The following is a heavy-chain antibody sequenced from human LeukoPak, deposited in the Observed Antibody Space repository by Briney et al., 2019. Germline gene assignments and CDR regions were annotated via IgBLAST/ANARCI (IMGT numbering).Heavy chain of an antibody. V-gene: IGHV3-48*03. J-gene: IGHJ4*02. CDR1: GFIFSSDE. CDR2: ISSSADTI. Sequence: PGGSLRLSCAASGFIFSSDEMTWVRQAPGKGLESVSLISSSADTILYADSVKGRFTISRDNGKNALYLQMNSLRAEDTAVYYCTKERGSYWGQGTLVTVSS. CDR3: TKERGSY.